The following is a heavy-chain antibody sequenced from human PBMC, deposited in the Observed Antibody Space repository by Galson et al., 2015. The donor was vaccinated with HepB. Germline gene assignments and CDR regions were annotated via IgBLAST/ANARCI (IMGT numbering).Heavy chain of an antibody. J-gene: IGHJ3*02. V-gene: IGHV3-21*01. CDR3: ARTYGSGSYWDPDAFDI. CDR1: GFTFSSYS. Sequence: SLRLSCAASGFTFSSYSMNWVRQAPGKGLEWVSSISSSSSYIYYADSVKGRFTISRDNAKNSLYLQMNSLRAEDTAVYYCARTYGSGSYWDPDAFDIWGQGTMVTVSS. CDR2: ISSSSSYI. D-gene: IGHD3-10*01.